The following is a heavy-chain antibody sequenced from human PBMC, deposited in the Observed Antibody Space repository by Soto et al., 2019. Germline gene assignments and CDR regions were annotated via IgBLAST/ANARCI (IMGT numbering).Heavy chain of an antibody. J-gene: IGHJ4*02. CDR3: AREQGYGWYRVADY. CDR2: FSYDGINK. CDR1: GFTFSSHG. V-gene: IGHV3-30*03. Sequence: QVQLVESGGGVVQPGGSLTLSCAASGFTFSSHGMHWVRLAPGRGLEWVAVFSYDGINKHYGDSVKGRFTISRDNSKNTVSLQMNSLRVEDTDVYYCAREQGYGWYRVADYWGQGTLVTVSS. D-gene: IGHD6-19*01.